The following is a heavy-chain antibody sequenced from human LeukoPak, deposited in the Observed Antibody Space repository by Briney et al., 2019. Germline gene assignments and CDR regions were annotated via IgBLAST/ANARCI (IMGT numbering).Heavy chain of an antibody. D-gene: IGHD2-15*01. CDR3: VRDRCSGGSCRLFDY. CDR2: MWSDGDNR. J-gene: IGHJ4*02. CDR1: GFTFGTYA. V-gene: IGHV3-33*01. Sequence: GRSLRLSCAASGFTFGTYAMHWVRQAPGKGLEWVAVMWSDGDNRYYADSVKGRFTISRDNSKNTLYLEMNSLGAEDTAVYYCVRDRCSGGSCRLFDYRGQGALVTVSS.